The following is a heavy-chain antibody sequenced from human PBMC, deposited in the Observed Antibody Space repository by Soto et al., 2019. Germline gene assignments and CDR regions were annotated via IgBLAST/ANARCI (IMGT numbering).Heavy chain of an antibody. CDR2: IWNDGIRK. J-gene: IGHJ4*02. V-gene: IGHV3-33*01. CDR1: GFTFSKYG. CDR3: ARDDDNDANALDY. Sequence: GGSLRLSCAASGFTFSKYGMHWVRQAPGKGLEWVALIWNDGIRKVYVDSVKGRFTISRDNSKNTLDLQMNNLRDEDTAVYYCARDDDNDANALDYWGPGTLVTVYS.